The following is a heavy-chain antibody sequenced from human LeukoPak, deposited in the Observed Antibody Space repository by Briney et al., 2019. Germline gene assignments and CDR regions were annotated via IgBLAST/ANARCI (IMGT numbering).Heavy chain of an antibody. Sequence: SETLSLTCTVSGGSISSSTYYWGWIRQPPGTGLEWIGNIYYSGSTYYNPSLKSRVTISVDTSKNQFSLKLSSVTAADAALYYCARRRFTYGHIDYWGQGTLVTVSS. J-gene: IGHJ4*02. CDR3: ARRRFTYGHIDY. V-gene: IGHV4-39*01. D-gene: IGHD5-18*01. CDR1: GGSISSSTYY. CDR2: IYYSGST.